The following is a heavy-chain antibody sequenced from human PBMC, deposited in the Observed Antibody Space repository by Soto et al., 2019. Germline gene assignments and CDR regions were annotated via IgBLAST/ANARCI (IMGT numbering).Heavy chain of an antibody. Sequence: SETLSLTCTVSGGSISSYYWSWIRQPPGKGLEWIGEINHSGSTNYNPSLKSRVTISVDTSKNQFSLKLSSVTAADTAVYFCAREGNLGRWIQPLDSWGQGTLVTVSS. J-gene: IGHJ4*02. V-gene: IGHV4-34*01. CDR1: GGSISSYY. CDR2: INHSGST. CDR3: AREGNLGRWIQPLDS. D-gene: IGHD2-2*03.